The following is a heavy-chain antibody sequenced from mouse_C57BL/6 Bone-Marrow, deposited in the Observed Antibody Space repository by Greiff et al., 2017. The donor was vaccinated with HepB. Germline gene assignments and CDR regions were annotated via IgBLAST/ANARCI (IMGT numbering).Heavy chain of an antibody. CDR3: ARFNSYDGYYYYYAMDY. J-gene: IGHJ4*01. V-gene: IGHV1-55*01. CDR2: IYPGSGST. D-gene: IGHD2-3*01. CDR1: GYTFTSYW. Sequence: QVQLQQPGAELVKPGASVKMSCKASGYTFTSYWITWVKQRPGQGLEWIGDIYPGSGSTNYNEKFKSKATLTVDTSSRTAYMQLSSLTSEDSAVYYCARFNSYDGYYYYYAMDYWGQGTSVTVSS.